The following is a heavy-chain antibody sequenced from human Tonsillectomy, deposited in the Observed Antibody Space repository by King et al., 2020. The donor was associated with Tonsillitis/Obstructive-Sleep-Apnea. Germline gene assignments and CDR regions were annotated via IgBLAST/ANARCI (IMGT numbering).Heavy chain of an antibody. D-gene: IGHD3-3*01. CDR2: IYSGGST. Sequence: VQLVESGGGLVQPGGSLRLSCAASGFTVSSNYMSWVRQAPGKGLGWVSIIYSGGSTYYADSVKGRFTISRDNSKNTLYLQMNSLRAEDTAVYYCARDPLSITTFGAGWLDPWGQGTLVTVSS. CDR3: ARDPLSITTFGAGWLDP. V-gene: IGHV3-66*01. CDR1: GFTVSSNY. J-gene: IGHJ5*02.